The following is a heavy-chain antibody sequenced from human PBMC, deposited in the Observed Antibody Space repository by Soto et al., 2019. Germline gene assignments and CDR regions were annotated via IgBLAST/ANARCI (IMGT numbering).Heavy chain of an antibody. CDR1: GITVSNTY. Sequence: EVQLVESGGGLVQPGGALRLSCAASGITVSNTYISWVRQAPGKGLEYVSVIYSGGNIYYADSVKGSFTISRDNSKNTLYLQMNSLRVEDTAVYYCARGGGGVPIDYWGQGTLVTVSS. D-gene: IGHD3-16*01. J-gene: IGHJ4*02. CDR2: IYSGGNI. CDR3: ARGGGGVPIDY. V-gene: IGHV3-66*01.